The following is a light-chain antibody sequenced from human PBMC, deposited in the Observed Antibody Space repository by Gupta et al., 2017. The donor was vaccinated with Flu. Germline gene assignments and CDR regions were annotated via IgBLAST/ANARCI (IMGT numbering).Light chain of an antibody. CDR2: DDD. CDR1: NIGSET. J-gene: IGLJ3*02. CDR3: QVWDTASDHWL. Sequence: SFILTQPPSVSVATGQTASIACGGNNIGSETVHWYQQKPGQAPVLVLYDDDFRPSGIPERFSGSNSRNTATLTIRRVEAGDEADYYCQVWDTASDHWLFGAGTTLTVV. V-gene: IGLV3-21*02.